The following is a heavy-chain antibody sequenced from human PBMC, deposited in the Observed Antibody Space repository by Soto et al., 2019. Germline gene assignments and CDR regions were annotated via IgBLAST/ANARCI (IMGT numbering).Heavy chain of an antibody. CDR3: AKDRGGVGATGDYFDY. CDR2: ISGSGGST. V-gene: IGHV3-23*01. D-gene: IGHD1-26*01. J-gene: IGHJ4*02. CDR1: GFTFSSYA. Sequence: GGSLRLSCAASGFTFSSYAMSWVRQAPGKGLEWVSAISGSGGSTYYADSVKGRFTISRDNSKNTLYLQMNSLRAEDTAVYYCAKDRGGVGATGDYFDYWGQGTLVTVSS.